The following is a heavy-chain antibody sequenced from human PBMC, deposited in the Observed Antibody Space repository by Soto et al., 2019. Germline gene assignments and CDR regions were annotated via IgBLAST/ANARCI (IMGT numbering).Heavy chain of an antibody. CDR1: GYTFTSYY. V-gene: IGHV1-46*01. CDR3: ARGVGSSGWESFDY. CDR2: INPSGGNT. J-gene: IGHJ4*02. Sequence: ASVKVSCKASGYTFTSYYMQWVREAPGQGPEWMGIINPSGGNTSNAQKFQGRVTMTRDTSTSTVYMDLSSLRSEDTAVYYCARGVGSSGWESFDYWGQGTLVTVYS. D-gene: IGHD6-19*01.